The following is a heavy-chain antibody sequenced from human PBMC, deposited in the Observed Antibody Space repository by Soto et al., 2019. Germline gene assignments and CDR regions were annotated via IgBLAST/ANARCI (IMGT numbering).Heavy chain of an antibody. CDR1: GYRFTSYW. CDR3: ARRRHYYDSSGYFPKNWFDP. J-gene: IGHJ5*02. CDR2: IYPGDSDT. V-gene: IGHV5-51*01. D-gene: IGHD3-22*01. Sequence: GESLKISCKGSGYRFTSYWIGWVRQMPGKGLEWMGIIYPGDSDTRYSPTFQGQVTISADKSISTAYLQWSSLKASDTAMYYCARRRHYYDSSGYFPKNWFDPWGQGTLVTVSS.